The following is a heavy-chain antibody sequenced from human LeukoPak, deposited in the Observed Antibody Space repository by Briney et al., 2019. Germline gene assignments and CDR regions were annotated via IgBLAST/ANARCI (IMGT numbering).Heavy chain of an antibody. CDR3: ARDRDPDLYSSSSGVYYYYMDI. J-gene: IGHJ6*03. CDR2: IYTSGST. V-gene: IGHV4-4*07. Sequence: PSETLSLTCTVSGGSISSYYWSWIRQPAGKGLEWIGRIYTSGSTNYNPSLKSRVTISVDKSKNQFSLKLSSVTAADTAVYYCARDRDPDLYSSSSGVYYYYMDIWGKGTTVTVSS. D-gene: IGHD6-6*01. CDR1: GGSISSYY.